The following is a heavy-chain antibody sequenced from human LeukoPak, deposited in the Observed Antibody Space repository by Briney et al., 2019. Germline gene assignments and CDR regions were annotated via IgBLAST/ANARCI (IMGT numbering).Heavy chain of an antibody. CDR1: GYTFTTYA. D-gene: IGHD4-11*01. J-gene: IGHJ4*02. CDR3: ARDLWDDYLKPPY. Sequence: SVKVSCKASGYTFTTYAISWVRQAPGQGLEWMGRIIPILNITNYAQKFQGRVTITADKSTNTAYMELSSLRSEDTAVYYCARDLWDDYLKPPYWGQGTLVTVSS. CDR2: IIPILNIT. V-gene: IGHV1-69*04.